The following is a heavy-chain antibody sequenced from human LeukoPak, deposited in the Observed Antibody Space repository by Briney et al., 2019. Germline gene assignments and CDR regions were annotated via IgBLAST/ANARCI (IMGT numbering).Heavy chain of an antibody. CDR2: ISGNNDNP. Sequence: ASVKVSCMPCGYTFSKFGINWVQQAPGRGLEWMGWISGNNDNPNYGQKFQGRFTVTTDSSTSTAYMELRNLTFDDTAVYYCARDVTSTDDYWGQGTLVTVSS. CDR3: ARDVTSTDDY. J-gene: IGHJ4*02. D-gene: IGHD4-17*01. CDR1: GYTFSKFG. V-gene: IGHV1-18*01.